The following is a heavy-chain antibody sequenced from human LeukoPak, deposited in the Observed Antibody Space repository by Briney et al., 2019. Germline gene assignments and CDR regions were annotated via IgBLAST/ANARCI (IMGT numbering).Heavy chain of an antibody. CDR2: IKGKTDGGTT. Sequence: SGGSLRLSCAASGFTFSNAWMSWVHQAPGKGLEWVGRIKGKTDGGTTDYAAPVKGRFTISRDDSKNTLYLQMNSLKVEDTAVYYCTRGYCSGGGCSGFHNWFDPWGQGALVTVSS. J-gene: IGHJ5*02. V-gene: IGHV3-15*05. CDR1: GFTFSNAW. D-gene: IGHD2-15*01. CDR3: TRGYCSGGGCSGFHNWFDP.